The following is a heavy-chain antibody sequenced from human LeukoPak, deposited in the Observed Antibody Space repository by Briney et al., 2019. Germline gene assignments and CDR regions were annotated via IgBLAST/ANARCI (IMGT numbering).Heavy chain of an antibody. CDR1: GGSIGSSSYY. V-gene: IGHV4-39*01. D-gene: IGHD6-19*01. J-gene: IGHJ4*02. Sequence: SETLSLTCTVSGGSIGSSSYYWGWIRQPPGKGLEWIGSIYYSGSTYYNPSLKSRVTISVDTSKNQFSLKLSSVTAADTAVYYCATRGSSGWFPIDYWGQGTLVTVSS. CDR3: ATRGSSGWFPIDY. CDR2: IYYSGST.